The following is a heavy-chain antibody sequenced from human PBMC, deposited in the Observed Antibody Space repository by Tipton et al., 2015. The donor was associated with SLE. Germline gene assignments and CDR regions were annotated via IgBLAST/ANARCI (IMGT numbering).Heavy chain of an antibody. J-gene: IGHJ6*03. CDR1: GASISGGSYY. D-gene: IGHD3-10*01. V-gene: IGHV4-61*02. Sequence: TLSLTCTVSGASISGGSYYWSWIRQPAGKGLEWIGRIYASGSTNYNPSLKSRVTISVDTSKNQFSLKLTSVTAADTAVYYCARTEVRGVIAMDVWGKVTTVTVSS. CDR3: ARTEVRGVIAMDV. CDR2: IYASGST.